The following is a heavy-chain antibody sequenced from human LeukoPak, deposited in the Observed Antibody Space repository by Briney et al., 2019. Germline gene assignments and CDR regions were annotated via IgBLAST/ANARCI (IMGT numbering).Heavy chain of an antibody. CDR3: SRSLEY. J-gene: IGHJ4*01. CDR2: INQDGSVK. Sequence: GGSLRLSCSASGFTFSSYAMHWVRQAPGKGLEWVANINQDGSVKYYVDSVKGRFTISRDNTKNSLSLRMDSLRDDDTAVYYCSRSLEYSGQGTLVTVSS. V-gene: IGHV3-7*01. CDR1: GFTFSSYA.